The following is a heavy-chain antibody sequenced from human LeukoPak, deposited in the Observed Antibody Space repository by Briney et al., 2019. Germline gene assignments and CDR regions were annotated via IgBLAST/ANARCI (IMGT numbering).Heavy chain of an antibody. J-gene: IGHJ4*02. CDR3: AKDAQSGPEPYFDY. CDR1: GFTFSSYG. Sequence: GRSLRLSCAASGFTFSSYGMHWVRQAPGKGLGWVAVISYDGSNKSYADSVKGRFTISGDNSKNTLYLQMNSLRAEDTAVYYCAKDAQSGPEPYFDYWGQGTLVTVSS. CDR2: ISYDGSNK. V-gene: IGHV3-30*18. D-gene: IGHD5-12*01.